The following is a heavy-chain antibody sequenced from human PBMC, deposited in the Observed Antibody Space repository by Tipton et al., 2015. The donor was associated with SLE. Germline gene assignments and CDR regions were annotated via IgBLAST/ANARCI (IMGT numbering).Heavy chain of an antibody. Sequence: TLSLTCTVSGGSISSSSFYWGWIRQPPGKGLEWIGSFYYGKSTFYNPSLKSRVTISVDTSTNRLSLQLSSVTAADTAGYYCARHLATRADYGDYINVFDSWGQGTLVTVSS. CDR2: FYYGKST. CDR1: GGSISSSSFY. D-gene: IGHD4-17*01. V-gene: IGHV4-39*07. CDR3: ARHLATRADYGDYINVFDS. J-gene: IGHJ4*02.